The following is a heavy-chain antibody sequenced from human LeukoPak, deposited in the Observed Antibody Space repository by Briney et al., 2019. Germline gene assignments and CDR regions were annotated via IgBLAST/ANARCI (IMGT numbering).Heavy chain of an antibody. CDR3: ARTGNHDAFDI. CDR1: GFTFSSYS. V-gene: IGHV3-21*01. D-gene: IGHD1-14*01. J-gene: IGHJ3*02. Sequence: PGGSLRPSCAASGFTFSSYSMNWVRQAPGKGLEWVSSISSSSSYIYYADSVKGRFTIPRDNAKNSLYLQMNSLRAEDTAVYYCARTGNHDAFDIWGQGTMVTVSS. CDR2: ISSSSSYI.